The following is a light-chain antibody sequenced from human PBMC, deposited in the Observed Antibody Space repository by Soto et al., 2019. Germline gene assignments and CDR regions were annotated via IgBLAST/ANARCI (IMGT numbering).Light chain of an antibody. J-gene: IGLJ2*01. CDR2: EVS. CDR3: CSYAGSSTFVV. Sequence: SALTQPASVSGSPGQSITISCTGTSSDVGSYNLVSWYQQHPGKAPKLMIYEVSKRPSGVSNRFSGSKSGNTASLTISGLQAEDAADYYCCSYAGSSTFVVFGGGTKVTVL. V-gene: IGLV2-23*02. CDR1: SSDVGSYNL.